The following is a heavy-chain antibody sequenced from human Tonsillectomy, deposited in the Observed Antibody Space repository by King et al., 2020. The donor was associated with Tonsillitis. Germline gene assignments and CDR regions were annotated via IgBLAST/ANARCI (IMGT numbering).Heavy chain of an antibody. Sequence: QVQLQQWGAGLLKPSETLSLTCGVYDGSFSGYFWSWIRQPPGKGLEWIGEVNHSGSTNYNPSLKSRVTISVDTSKNQFSLKLNSVTAADTAVYYCARRGSGGAWGPWLNAFDIWGQGTMVTASS. D-gene: IGHD2-15*01. CDR2: VNHSGST. V-gene: IGHV4-34*01. CDR1: DGSFSGYF. CDR3: ARRGSGGAWGPWLNAFDI. J-gene: IGHJ3*02.